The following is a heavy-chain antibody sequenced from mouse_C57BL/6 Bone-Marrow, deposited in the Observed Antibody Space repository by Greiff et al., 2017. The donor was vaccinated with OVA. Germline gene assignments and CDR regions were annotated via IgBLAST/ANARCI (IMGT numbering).Heavy chain of an antibody. D-gene: IGHD5-1-1*01. V-gene: IGHV1-59*01. Sequence: QVQLQQPGAELVRPGTSVKLSCKASGYTFTSYWMHWVKQRPGQGLEWIGVIDPSDSYTNYNQKFKGKATLTVDQSSSTAYMQLSSLTSGDSAVYACATYPDYGGQDTTLSVSS. CDR1: GYTFTSYW. J-gene: IGHJ2*01. CDR2: IDPSDSYT. CDR3: ATYPDY.